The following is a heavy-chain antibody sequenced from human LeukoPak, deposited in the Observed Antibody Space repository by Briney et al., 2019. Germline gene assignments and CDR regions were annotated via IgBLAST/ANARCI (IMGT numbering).Heavy chain of an antibody. Sequence: PGGSLRLSCAASGFTFSSYWMSWVRQAPGKGLEWVANIKQDGSEKYYVASVKGRFTISRDNAKNSLYLQMNSLRAEDTAVYYCARDRDSSGWYFEYYFDYWGQGTLVTVSS. V-gene: IGHV3-7*01. CDR2: IKQDGSEK. CDR1: GFTFSSYW. CDR3: ARDRDSSGWYFEYYFDY. J-gene: IGHJ4*02. D-gene: IGHD6-19*01.